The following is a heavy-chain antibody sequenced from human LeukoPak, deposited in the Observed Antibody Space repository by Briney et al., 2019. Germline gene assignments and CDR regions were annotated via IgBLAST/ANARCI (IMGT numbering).Heavy chain of an antibody. Sequence: PGGSLRLSCVASGFTFSSYAMSWVRQAPGKGLEWVSAISGSGGSTYYADSVKGRFTISRDNSKNTLYLQMNSLRAEDTAVYYCARDRGGWELLPHPFDYWGQGTLVTVSS. D-gene: IGHD1-26*01. J-gene: IGHJ4*02. CDR1: GFTFSSYA. CDR3: ARDRGGWELLPHPFDY. CDR2: ISGSGGST. V-gene: IGHV3-23*01.